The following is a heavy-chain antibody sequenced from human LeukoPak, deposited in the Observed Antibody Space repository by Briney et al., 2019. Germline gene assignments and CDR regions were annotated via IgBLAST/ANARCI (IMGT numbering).Heavy chain of an antibody. CDR1: GFTFCSYA. V-gene: IGHV3-23*01. J-gene: IGHJ4*02. CDR2: ISGSGGST. D-gene: IGHD6-19*01. Sequence: GGSLRLSCAASGFTFCSYAMRWVRQAPGKGLEGVSVISGSGGSTYYADSVKGRFTISRDNSKNTLYLQMNSLRAEDTAVYYCAKERELVVTGNYFDYWGQGTLVTVSS. CDR3: AKERELVVTGNYFDY.